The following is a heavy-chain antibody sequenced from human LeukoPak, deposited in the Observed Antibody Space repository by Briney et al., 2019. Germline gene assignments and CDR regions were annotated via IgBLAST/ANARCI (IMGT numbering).Heavy chain of an antibody. CDR3: ARGLGSGSPGPPFDY. J-gene: IGHJ4*02. CDR2: ISYDGSNK. D-gene: IGHD6-19*01. CDR1: GFTFSSYA. V-gene: IGHV3-30-3*01. Sequence: GGSLILSCAASGFTFSSYAMHWVRQAPGKGLEWVAVISYDGSNKYYADSVKGRFTISRDNSKNTLYLQMNSLRAEDTAVYYCARGLGSGSPGPPFDYWGQGTLVTVSS.